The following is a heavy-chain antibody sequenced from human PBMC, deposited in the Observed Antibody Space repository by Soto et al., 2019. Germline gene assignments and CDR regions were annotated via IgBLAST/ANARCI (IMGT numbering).Heavy chain of an antibody. J-gene: IGHJ5*02. D-gene: IGHD3-10*01. Sequence: PSETLSLTCTVSGGSISSSSYYWGWIRQPPGKGLEWIGSIYYSGSTYYNTSLKNQVTKSVDTSKKQISLKLSSVTAADTAVYYCARRSRRGHWFDPWGQGTLVTVSS. V-gene: IGHV4-39*01. CDR3: ARRSRRGHWFDP. CDR1: GGSISSSSYY. CDR2: IYYSGST.